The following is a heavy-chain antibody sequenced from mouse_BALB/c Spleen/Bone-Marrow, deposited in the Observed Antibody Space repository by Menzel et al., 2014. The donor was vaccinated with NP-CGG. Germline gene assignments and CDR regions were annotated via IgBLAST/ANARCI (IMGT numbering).Heavy chain of an antibody. CDR3: TRDLYDGYYYYAMDY. V-gene: IGHV5-6-4*01. CDR2: ISSGGSYT. Sequence: EVMLVGSGGGLVKPGGSLKLSCAASGFTFSSYTMSWVRQTPEKRLEWVATISSGGSYTYYPDSVKGRFTISRDNAKNTLYLQMSSLKSEDTAMYYCTRDLYDGYYYYAMDYWGQGTSVTVSS. CDR1: GFTFSSYT. D-gene: IGHD2-3*01. J-gene: IGHJ4*01.